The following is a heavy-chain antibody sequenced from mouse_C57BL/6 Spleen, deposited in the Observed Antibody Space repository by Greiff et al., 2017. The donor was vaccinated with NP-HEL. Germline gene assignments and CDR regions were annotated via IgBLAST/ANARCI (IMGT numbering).Heavy chain of an antibody. J-gene: IGHJ4*01. CDR1: GYTFTDYY. CDR2: INPNNGGT. Sequence: EVQLQQSGPELVKPGASVKISCKASGYTFTDYYMNWVKQSHGKSLEWIGDINPNNGGTSYNQKFKGKATLTVDKSSSTAYMELRSLTSEDSAVYYCASTVYYDYGYAMDYWGQGTSVTVSS. V-gene: IGHV1-26*01. D-gene: IGHD2-4*01. CDR3: ASTVYYDYGYAMDY.